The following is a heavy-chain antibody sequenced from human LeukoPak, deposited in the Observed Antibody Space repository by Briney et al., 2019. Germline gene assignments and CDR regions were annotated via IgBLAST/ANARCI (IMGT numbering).Heavy chain of an antibody. D-gene: IGHD3-10*01. J-gene: IGHJ4*02. CDR3: ARLGGNWNSPGRDY. Sequence: PSETLSLTCSVSGGSINGYSWTWIRQPPGMRLEWVGYISYIGTTHYNPPLTTRVAISVDTSKNQFFLKLTSVTAADTGMYFCARLGGNWNSPGRDYWGQGTLVTVSS. V-gene: IGHV4-59*08. CDR1: GGSINGYS. CDR2: ISYIGTT.